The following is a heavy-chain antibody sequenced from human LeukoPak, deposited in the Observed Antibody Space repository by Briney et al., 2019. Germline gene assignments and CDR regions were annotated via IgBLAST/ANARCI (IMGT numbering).Heavy chain of an antibody. CDR1: GFTFRIYW. CDR3: VKGSGWRPYAAEYFQH. D-gene: IGHD6-19*01. V-gene: IGHV3-74*01. Sequence: GGSLRLSCAASGFTFRIYWMHWVRQAPGKGLVWVSRINSDGSSTSYADSVKGRFTISRDNSKNTLYLQMSSLRAEDTAVYYCVKGSGWRPYAAEYFQHWGQGTLVTVSS. J-gene: IGHJ1*01. CDR2: INSDGSST.